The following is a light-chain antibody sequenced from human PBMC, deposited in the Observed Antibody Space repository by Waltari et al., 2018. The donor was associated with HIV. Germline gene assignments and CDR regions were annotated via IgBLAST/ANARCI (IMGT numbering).Light chain of an antibody. CDR3: ATWDDSLYGM. CDR2: MNN. CDR1: SYNIGIND. Sequence: QSVLTQPPSASGTPGQTVVISCSGNSYNIGINDVTWYQVLPGSAPRLLIYMNNYRPSVVPGRFSGSRSGTSASLAIHALQSEDEADYYCATWDDSLYGMFGGGTKLTV. J-gene: IGLJ3*02. V-gene: IGLV1-44*01.